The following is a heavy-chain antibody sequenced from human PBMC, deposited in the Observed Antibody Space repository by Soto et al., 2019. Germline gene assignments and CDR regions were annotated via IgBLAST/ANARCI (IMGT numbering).Heavy chain of an antibody. CDR1: GDSIASRSPA. CDR3: AGTRSHQWYYMDV. CDR2: TYYRSRWYN. J-gene: IGHJ6*03. V-gene: IGHV6-1*01. Sequence: LSLTWEDCGDSIASRSPAWKWNRVNKSRCLEWLARTYYRSRWYNAYAVSVRSRITVNPDTSMHQSSLQLPSVTPEDTAVYYCAGTRSHQWYYMDVWAKGTTLTVSS. D-gene: IGHD1-7*01.